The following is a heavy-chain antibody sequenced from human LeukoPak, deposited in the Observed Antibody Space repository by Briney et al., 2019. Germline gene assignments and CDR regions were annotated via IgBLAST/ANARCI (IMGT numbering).Heavy chain of an antibody. CDR3: ARLRRYGGERDN. CDR2: IYTSGST. V-gene: IGHV4-4*07. D-gene: IGHD1-26*01. Sequence: SETLSLTCTVSGGSISSYYWSWIRQPAGKGLEWIGRIYTSGSTNYNPSPKSRVTMSVDTSKNQFSLKLSSVTAADTAVYYCARLRRYGGERDNWGQGTLVTVSS. CDR1: GGSISSYY. J-gene: IGHJ4*02.